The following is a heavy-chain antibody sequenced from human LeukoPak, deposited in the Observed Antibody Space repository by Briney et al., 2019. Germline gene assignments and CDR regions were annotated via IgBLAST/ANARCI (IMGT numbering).Heavy chain of an antibody. V-gene: IGHV4-4*02. D-gene: IGHD1-26*01. J-gene: IGHJ4*02. CDR1: GGSISSTNW. CDR3: SRDSGAFSPFGY. CDR2: ISLSGLT. Sequence: SETLSLTCVVSGGSISSTNWYAWVRQPPGQGLEWIGEISLSGLTIYNPSLKSRVTMSLDKSKNLLSLTLTSVTAADTAVYYCSRDSGAFSPFGYWGQGTLVTVTS.